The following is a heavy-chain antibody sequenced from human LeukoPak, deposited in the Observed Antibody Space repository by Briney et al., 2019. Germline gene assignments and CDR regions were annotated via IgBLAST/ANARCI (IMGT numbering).Heavy chain of an antibody. D-gene: IGHD1-26*01. CDR2: INHSGST. CDR3: ATYSGSYSV. CDR1: GGSFSGYY. V-gene: IGHV4-34*01. Sequence: SETLSLTCAVYGGSFSGYYWSWIRQPPGKGLEWIGEINHSGSTNYNPSLKSRVTISVDTSKNQFSLKLSSVTAADTSVYYCATYSGSYSVWGQGTLVTVSS. J-gene: IGHJ4*02.